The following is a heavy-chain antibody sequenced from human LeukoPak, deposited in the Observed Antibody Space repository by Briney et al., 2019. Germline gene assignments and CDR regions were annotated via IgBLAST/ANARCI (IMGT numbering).Heavy chain of an antibody. D-gene: IGHD4-23*01. CDR2: IYSGGST. J-gene: IGHJ4*02. CDR3: ARADYRGNRDHLDY. CDR1: GFTVSSNY. Sequence: GGSLRLSCAASGFTVSSNYMSWVRQAPGKGLEWVSVIYSGGSTYYADSVKGRFTISRDNSKNTLYLQMNSLRAEDTAVYYCARADYRGNRDHLDYWGQGTLVTVSS. V-gene: IGHV3-53*01.